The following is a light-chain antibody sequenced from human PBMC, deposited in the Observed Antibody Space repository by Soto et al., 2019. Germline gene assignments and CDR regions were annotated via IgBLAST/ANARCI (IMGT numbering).Light chain of an antibody. CDR3: QQRSNWPT. CDR1: QSVSSY. V-gene: IGKV3-11*01. J-gene: IGKJ4*01. Sequence: EIVLTQSPATLSLSPGERATLSCRASQSVSSYLAWYRQKPGQAPRLLIYDASNRATGIPARFSGSGSGTDFTLTISILEPENFAVYYCQQRSNWPTFGGGTKVEIK. CDR2: DAS.